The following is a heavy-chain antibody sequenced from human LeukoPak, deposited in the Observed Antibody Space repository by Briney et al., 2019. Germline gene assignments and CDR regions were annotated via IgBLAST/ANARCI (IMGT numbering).Heavy chain of an antibody. CDR2: ISYDGSNK. CDR1: GFTFSSYA. V-gene: IGHV3-30-3*01. CDR3: ARDPVGRDGYNFVFDY. J-gene: IGHJ4*02. Sequence: GGSLRLSCAAPGFTFSSYAMHWVRQAPGKGLEWVAVISYDGSNKYYADSVKGRFTISRDNSKNTLYLQMNSLRAEDTAVYYCARDPVGRDGYNFVFDYWGQGTLVTVSS. D-gene: IGHD5-24*01.